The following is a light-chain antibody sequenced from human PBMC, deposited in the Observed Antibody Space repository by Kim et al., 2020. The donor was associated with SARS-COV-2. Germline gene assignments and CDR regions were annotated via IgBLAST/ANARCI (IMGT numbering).Light chain of an antibody. V-gene: IGKV3-15*01. CDR1: QSVTNN. Sequence: PGEGATLSCRASQSVTNNLAWYQQKPGQAPRLLIYGASTRATGIPARFSGSGSGTEFTLTISSLQSEDFTVYYCQQYNDWPFTFGPGTKVDIK. J-gene: IGKJ3*01. CDR3: QQYNDWPFT. CDR2: GAS.